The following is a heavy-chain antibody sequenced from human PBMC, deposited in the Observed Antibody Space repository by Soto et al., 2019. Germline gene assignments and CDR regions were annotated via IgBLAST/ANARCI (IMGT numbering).Heavy chain of an antibody. CDR1: GGSFSGYY. Sequence: SETLSLTCAVYGGSFSGYYWSWIRQPPGKGLEWIGEINHSGSTNYNPSLKSRVTISVDTSKNQFSLKLSSVTAADTAVYYCARGRRAVAGLNWFDPWGQGTLVTVSS. D-gene: IGHD6-19*01. J-gene: IGHJ5*02. CDR2: INHSGST. CDR3: ARGRRAVAGLNWFDP. V-gene: IGHV4-34*01.